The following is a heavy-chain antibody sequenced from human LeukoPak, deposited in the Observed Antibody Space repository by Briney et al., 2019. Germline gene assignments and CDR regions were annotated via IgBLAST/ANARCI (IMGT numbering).Heavy chain of an antibody. Sequence: SVKVSCKASGGTFSSYAISWVRQAPGQGLEWMGGIIPIFGTANYAQKFQGRVTITAHKSTSTAYMELSSLRSEDTAVYYCARERYCSSTSCYLWFDPWGQGTLVTVSS. D-gene: IGHD2-2*01. CDR3: ARERYCSSTSCYLWFDP. CDR2: IIPIFGTA. J-gene: IGHJ5*02. CDR1: GGTFSSYA. V-gene: IGHV1-69*06.